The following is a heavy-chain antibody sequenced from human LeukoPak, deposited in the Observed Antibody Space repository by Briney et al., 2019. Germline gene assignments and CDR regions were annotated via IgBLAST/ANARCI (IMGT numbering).Heavy chain of an antibody. V-gene: IGHV1-18*04. D-gene: IGHD6-19*01. CDR3: ARNSHGYSSGWLQFNFDY. CDR1: GYTFSTYA. CDR2: ISVYNGNT. Sequence: ASVKVSCKASGYTFSTYAISWVRQAPGQGLEWLGWISVYNGNTNYAQRLQGRVTMTTDTSTSTAYMELRSLRSDDTAVYYCARNSHGYSSGWLQFNFDYWGQGTLVTVSS. J-gene: IGHJ4*02.